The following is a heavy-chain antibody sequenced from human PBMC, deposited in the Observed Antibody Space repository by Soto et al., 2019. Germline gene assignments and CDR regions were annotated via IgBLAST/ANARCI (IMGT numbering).Heavy chain of an antibody. D-gene: IGHD3-10*01. V-gene: IGHV1-69*13. CDR2: IIPVFGTT. CDR3: ARDGGFGELKY. J-gene: IGHJ4*02. Sequence: SVKVSCKASGDTFSGYPINWVRQAPGEGLEWMGRIIPVFGTTNDAQRFEGRVTFTADESTNTAYMELRGLLSEDTAIYYCARDGGFGELKYWGPGTLVTVSS. CDR1: GDTFSGYP.